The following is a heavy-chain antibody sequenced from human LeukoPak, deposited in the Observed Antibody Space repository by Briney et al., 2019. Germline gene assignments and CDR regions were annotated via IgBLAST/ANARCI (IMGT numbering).Heavy chain of an antibody. V-gene: IGHV1-18*01. CDR1: GFPFTSYG. D-gene: IGHD1-26*01. J-gene: IGHJ3*02. CDR3: ARDFRMVGDDAFDI. Sequence: GASVKVSCKTSGFPFTSYGLTWVRQAPGQGLEWMAWISAYNGDTKYAQKFQGRVTLTTDASTTTASMELRSLRSDDTAVYYCARDFRMVGDDAFDIWGQGKMVTVSS. CDR2: ISAYNGDT.